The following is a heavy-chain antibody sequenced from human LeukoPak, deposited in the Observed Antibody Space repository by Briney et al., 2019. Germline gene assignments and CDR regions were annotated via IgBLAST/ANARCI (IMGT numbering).Heavy chain of an antibody. D-gene: IGHD2-2*01. Sequence: SVKVSCKASGGTFSSYAISWVRQAPGQGLEWMGGIIPIFGTANYAQKFQGRVTITTDESTSTAYMELSSLRSEDTAVYYCARGEPAAKHYYYYMDVWGKGTTVTVSS. CDR2: IIPIFGTA. J-gene: IGHJ6*03. V-gene: IGHV1-69*05. CDR3: ARGEPAAKHYYYYMDV. CDR1: GGTFSSYA.